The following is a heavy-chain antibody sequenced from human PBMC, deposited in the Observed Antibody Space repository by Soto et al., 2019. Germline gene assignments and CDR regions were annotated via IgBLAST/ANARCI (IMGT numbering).Heavy chain of an antibody. D-gene: IGHD6-13*01. CDR3: ARRGEGGSSWYTPYYYYGMDV. Sequence: GGSLRLSCAASGFTFSSYGMHWVRQAPGKGLEWVAVIWYDGSNKYYAASVKGRFTISSDNSKNTLYLQMNSLRAEDTAVYYCARRGEGGSSWYTPYYYYGMDVWGQGTTVTVSS. V-gene: IGHV3-33*01. J-gene: IGHJ6*02. CDR2: IWYDGSNK. CDR1: GFTFSSYG.